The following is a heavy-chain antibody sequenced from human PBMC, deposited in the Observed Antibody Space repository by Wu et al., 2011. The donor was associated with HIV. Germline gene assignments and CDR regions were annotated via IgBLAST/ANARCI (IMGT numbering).Heavy chain of an antibody. V-gene: IGHV1-2*02. CDR3: ARGAYLDP. CDR1: DTPSPAI. CDR2: INPNSGGT. Sequence: QVQLVAGLGREVKKLGAVSERSPARLLDTPSPAIICTRVRQAPGQGLEWMGWINPNSGGTKYAQKFQGRLTMTRDTSISTAYMELSRLRSDDTAMYYCARGAYLDPWGQGTLVTVSS. D-gene: IGHD1-26*01. J-gene: IGHJ5*02.